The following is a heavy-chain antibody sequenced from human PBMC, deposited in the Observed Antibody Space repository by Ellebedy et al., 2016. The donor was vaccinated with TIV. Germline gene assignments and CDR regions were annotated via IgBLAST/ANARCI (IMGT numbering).Heavy chain of an antibody. CDR2: VSGDGGGT. V-gene: IGHV3-43*02. Sequence: PGGSLRLSCAASGFTFDDYAMHWVRQAPGKGLEWVSLVSGDGGGTYYADSVKGRFTISRDNSKNSLYLQMNSLRTEDTALYYCAKAAPRLWYFDSWGQGTLVTVSS. J-gene: IGHJ4*02. CDR1: GFTFDDYA. D-gene: IGHD2-21*01. CDR3: AKAAPRLWYFDS.